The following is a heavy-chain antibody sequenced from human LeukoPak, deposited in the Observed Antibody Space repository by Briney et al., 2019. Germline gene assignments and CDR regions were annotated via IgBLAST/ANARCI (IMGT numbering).Heavy chain of an antibody. CDR2: INPNSGGT. Sequence: ASVKVSCKASGGTFSSYALSWVRQATGQGLEWMGWINPNSGGTNYAQKFQGRVTMTRDTSISTAYMELSRLRSDDTAVYYCARAPQMQWELTWGNWGQGTLVTVSS. J-gene: IGHJ4*02. V-gene: IGHV1-2*02. D-gene: IGHD1-26*01. CDR3: ARAPQMQWELTWGN. CDR1: GGTFSSYA.